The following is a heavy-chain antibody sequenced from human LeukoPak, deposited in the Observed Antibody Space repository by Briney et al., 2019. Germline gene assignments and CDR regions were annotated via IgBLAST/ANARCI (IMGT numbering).Heavy chain of an antibody. CDR3: ARGGYCSGGSCYFLLDY. Sequence: SETLSLTCTVSGGSISSYYWSWIRQPPGKGLEWIGYIYYSGSTYYNPSLKSRVTISVDTSKNQFSLKLSSVTAADTAVYYCARGGYCSGGSCYFLLDYWGQGTLVTVSS. D-gene: IGHD2-15*01. CDR2: IYYSGST. V-gene: IGHV4-59*12. J-gene: IGHJ4*02. CDR1: GGSISSYY.